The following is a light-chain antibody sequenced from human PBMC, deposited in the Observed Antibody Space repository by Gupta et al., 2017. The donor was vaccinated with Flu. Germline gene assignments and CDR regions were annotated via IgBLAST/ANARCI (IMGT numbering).Light chain of an antibody. Sequence: ESATLSCKASQSVSSCLAWCHQRPGQAPRLLVYAASNRATGIPARFSGSGSGTNFTLTVSSLEPEDFSVYYCQQRRSWPSITFGQGTRLEIK. CDR1: QSVSSC. V-gene: IGKV3-11*01. CDR2: AAS. CDR3: QQRRSWPSIT. J-gene: IGKJ5*01.